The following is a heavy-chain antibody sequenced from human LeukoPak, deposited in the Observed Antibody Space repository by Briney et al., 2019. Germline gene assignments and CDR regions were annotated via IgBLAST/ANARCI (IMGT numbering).Heavy chain of an antibody. CDR2: IFYSGST. V-gene: IGHV4-39*01. J-gene: IGHJ6*03. D-gene: IGHD3-10*01. CDR3: ARSQAGYYGSGKYYYYYMDV. CDR1: GASISSSTCY. Sequence: SETLSLTCTVSGASISSSTCYWDWIRQPPGKGLEWMGSIFYSGSTNYKSSLWSRITISIDTSKNQFSLKLNSVTAADTAVYYCARSQAGYYGSGKYYYYYMDVWGKGTTVTVSS.